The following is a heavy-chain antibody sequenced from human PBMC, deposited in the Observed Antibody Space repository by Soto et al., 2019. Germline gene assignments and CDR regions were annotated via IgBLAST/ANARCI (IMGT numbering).Heavy chain of an antibody. J-gene: IGHJ5*02. CDR2: INHSGST. CDR1: GGSFSGYY. Sequence: SETLSLTCAVYGGSFSGYYWSWIRQPPGKGLEWIGEINHSGSTNYNPSLKSRVTISVDTSKNQFSLKLSSVTAADTAVYYCARGSHGYCTNGVCSGTTNWFDPWGQGTLVTVSS. CDR3: ARGSHGYCTNGVCSGTTNWFDP. V-gene: IGHV4-34*01. D-gene: IGHD2-8*01.